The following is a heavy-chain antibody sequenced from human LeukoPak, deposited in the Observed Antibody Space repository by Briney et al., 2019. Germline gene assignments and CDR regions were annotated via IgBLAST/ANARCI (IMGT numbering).Heavy chain of an antibody. Sequence: GGSLRLSCAASGFTFRNYAMSWVRQAPGEGLEWVSTISGSGGSTDYADSVKGRFTISRDNSKNTLYLQMNSLRAEDTAVYYCARDEVAGSYYYYGMDVWGQGTTVTVSS. V-gene: IGHV3-23*01. CDR3: ARDEVAGSYYYYGMDV. D-gene: IGHD6-19*01. CDR2: ISGSGGST. J-gene: IGHJ6*02. CDR1: GFTFRNYA.